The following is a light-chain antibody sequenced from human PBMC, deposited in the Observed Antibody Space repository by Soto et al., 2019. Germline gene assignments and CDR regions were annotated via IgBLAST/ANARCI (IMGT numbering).Light chain of an antibody. V-gene: IGKV4-1*01. J-gene: IGKJ1*01. CDR1: QSVLYSSNNKNY. Sequence: DIVMTQSPDSRAVSLGERATINCKSSQSVLYSSNNKNYLTWYQQKPGQPPKELIDWASTRESGVPDRLSGGGSGTDFTLTISSLQAEDVAVFYCQQYYPTPQTFGLGTKVEIK. CDR3: QQYYPTPQT. CDR2: WAS.